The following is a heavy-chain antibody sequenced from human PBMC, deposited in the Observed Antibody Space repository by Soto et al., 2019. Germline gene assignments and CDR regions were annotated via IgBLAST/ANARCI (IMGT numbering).Heavy chain of an antibody. J-gene: IGHJ4*02. CDR1: GFSFSSYS. Sequence: EVQLVESGGGLVKPGGSLRLSCAASGFSFSSYSMNWVRQAPGKGLEWVSSINSISSYIYYTDSMKGRFTISRDNAKNSLYLQMNRLRAEDTAVYYCVRAYGDYYYFDYWGQGTLVTVSS. V-gene: IGHV3-21*01. D-gene: IGHD4-17*01. CDR3: VRAYGDYYYFDY. CDR2: INSISSYI.